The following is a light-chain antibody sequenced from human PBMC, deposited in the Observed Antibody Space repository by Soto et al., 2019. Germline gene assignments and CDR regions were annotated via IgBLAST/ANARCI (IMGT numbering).Light chain of an antibody. J-gene: IGLJ2*01. V-gene: IGLV1-40*01. CDR3: QSYASSLRGVV. Sequence: QSVLTQPPSVSGAPGQSVTISCTGSSSNIGAGYDVHWYQQLPGTAPKLLIYGNSNRPSGVPDRFSGSKSGTSASLAITGLQAEDEADYYCQSYASSLRGVVFGGGTQLTVL. CDR1: SSNIGAGYD. CDR2: GNS.